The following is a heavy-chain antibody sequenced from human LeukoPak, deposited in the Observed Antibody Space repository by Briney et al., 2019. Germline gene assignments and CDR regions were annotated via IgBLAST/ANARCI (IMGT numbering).Heavy chain of an antibody. Sequence: GGSLRLSCAASGFTFSSHWMSWIRQAPGRGLEWVANINQLGNEKNYVDSVNGRFTISRNNVDDSLYLEMNSLKVEDTAVYYCGRDRVVPAATFYWGQGVLVTVSS. CDR1: GFTFSSHW. CDR2: INQLGNEK. CDR3: GRDRVVPAATFY. J-gene: IGHJ4*02. V-gene: IGHV3-7*01. D-gene: IGHD2-2*01.